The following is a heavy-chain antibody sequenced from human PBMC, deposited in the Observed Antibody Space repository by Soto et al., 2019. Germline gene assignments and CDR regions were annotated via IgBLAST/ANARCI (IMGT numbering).Heavy chain of an antibody. D-gene: IGHD2-2*01. CDR2: IIPIFGTA. CDR3: ARDQGEYCSSTSCPSSYYYYGMDV. V-gene: IGHV1-69*01. J-gene: IGHJ6*02. Sequence: QVQLVQSGAEVKKPGSSMKVSCKASGGTFSSYAISWVRQAPGQGLEWMGGIIPIFGTANYAQKFQGRVTITADESTSTAYMELSSLRSEDTAVYYCARDQGEYCSSTSCPSSYYYYGMDVWGQGTTVTVSS. CDR1: GGTFSSYA.